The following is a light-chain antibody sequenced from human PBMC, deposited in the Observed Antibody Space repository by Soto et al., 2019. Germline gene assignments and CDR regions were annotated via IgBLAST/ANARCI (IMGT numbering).Light chain of an antibody. CDR3: QQYGSSGT. CDR1: QSVSNNY. J-gene: IGKJ1*01. Sequence: EIVLTQSPGTLSLSPGERATLSCRASQSVSNNYLAWYQQKPGQAPRLLIYAASNRATGTPDRFNGGGSGTFFPPTISRLEPEDFAVYYCQQYGSSGTFGQGTKVDIK. V-gene: IGKV3-20*01. CDR2: AAS.